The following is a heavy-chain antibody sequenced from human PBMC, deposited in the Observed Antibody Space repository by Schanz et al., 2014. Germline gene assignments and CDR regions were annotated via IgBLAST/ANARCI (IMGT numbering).Heavy chain of an antibody. CDR1: GFTFKTSW. CDR3: ARGASRDYFAMDV. J-gene: IGHJ6*02. CDR2: VSRDGSET. V-gene: IGHV3-74*01. Sequence: EVQLVTSGGDLVQPGGSLRLSCAASGFTFKTSWFHWVRQPPGKGLLWVSRVSRDGSETTYVDSVRGRFTISRDTAKNTVFLQMNNLRAEDTAVYYCARGASRDYFAMDVWGQGTTVTVSS.